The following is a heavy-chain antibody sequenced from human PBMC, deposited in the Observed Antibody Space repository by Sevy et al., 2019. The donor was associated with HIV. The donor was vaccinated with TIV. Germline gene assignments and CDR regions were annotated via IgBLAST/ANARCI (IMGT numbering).Heavy chain of an antibody. CDR2: VSSDESNK. D-gene: IGHD3-16*02. CDR3: ARDAQRLPLGELSRIPSARGGMDV. CDR1: GFTFINYG. Sequence: GGSLRLSCAASGFTFINYGMYWVRQAPGKVLEWVAFVSSDESNKYYVESVKGRFTISRDNSKNTLYLQMNSLRPEDRAVCYCARDAQRLPLGELSRIPSARGGMDVWGQGTAVTVSS. J-gene: IGHJ6*02. V-gene: IGHV3-33*07.